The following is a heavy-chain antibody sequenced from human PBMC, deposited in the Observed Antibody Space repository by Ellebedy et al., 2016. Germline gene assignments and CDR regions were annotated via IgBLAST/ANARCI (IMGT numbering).Heavy chain of an antibody. CDR3: ARERYGVFDY. Sequence: GGSLRLSCAASGFTFSTYSMNWVRQAPGKGLEWVSYISSSSSAIYYADSVKGRFTISRDNAMNSLYLQMNSLRAEDTAVYYCARERYGVFDYWGQGALVTVSS. D-gene: IGHD4-17*01. V-gene: IGHV3-48*01. CDR1: GFTFSTYS. J-gene: IGHJ4*02. CDR2: ISSSSSAI.